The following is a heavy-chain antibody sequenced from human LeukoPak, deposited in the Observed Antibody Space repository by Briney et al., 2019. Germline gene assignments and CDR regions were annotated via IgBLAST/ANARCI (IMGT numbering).Heavy chain of an antibody. J-gene: IGHJ2*01. CDR3: AKMNYGGDSVDWYFDL. CDR1: GFTFSSYG. D-gene: IGHD4-23*01. V-gene: IGHV3-30*18. CDR2: ISYDGSNK. Sequence: PGGSLRLSCAASGFTFSSYGMRWVRQAPGKGLEWVAVISYDGSNKYYADSVKGRFTISRDNSKNTLYLQMNSLRAEDTAVYYCAKMNYGGDSVDWYFDLWGRGTLVTVSS.